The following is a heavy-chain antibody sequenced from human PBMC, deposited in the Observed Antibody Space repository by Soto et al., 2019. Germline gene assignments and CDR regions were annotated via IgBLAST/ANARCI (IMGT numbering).Heavy chain of an antibody. CDR3: ARTYCGADCPRRDFDY. CDR1: GYILSSYN. V-gene: IGHV1-46*01. J-gene: IGHJ4*02. D-gene: IGHD2-21*02. Sequence: ASVKVSCKASGYILSSYNMHWVRQAPGQGLEWMGKINPSGGRTSYAQKFKDRVTMTRDTSTSTVYMELSSLRSEDTAVYYCARTYCGADCPRRDFDYWGQGTLVTVSS. CDR2: INPSGGRT.